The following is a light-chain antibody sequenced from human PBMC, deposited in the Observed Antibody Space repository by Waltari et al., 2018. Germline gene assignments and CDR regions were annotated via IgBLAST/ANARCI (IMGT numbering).Light chain of an antibody. CDR1: QGISRY. CDR2: AAS. CDR3: QQYYSYPWT. V-gene: IGKV1-8*01. J-gene: IGKJ1*01. Sequence: AIRMTQSPSSFSASTGDRVTITCRASQGISRYLAWYQQKPGKAPKLLIYAASNLQSGVPSRFSGSGSGTDFTLTISCLQAEDFATYYCQQYYSYPWTFGQGTKVEIK.